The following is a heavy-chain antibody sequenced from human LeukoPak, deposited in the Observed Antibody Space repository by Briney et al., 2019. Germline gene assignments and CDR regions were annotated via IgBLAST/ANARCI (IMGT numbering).Heavy chain of an antibody. J-gene: IGHJ4*02. CDR3: ARTKDIAVAAPIDN. CDR2: INWNGGST. V-gene: IGHV3-20*04. D-gene: IGHD6-19*01. CDR1: GFTFDDYG. Sequence: PGGSLRLSCAASGFTFDDYGMSWVRQAPGKGLEWVSGINWNGGSTGYADSVKGRFTISRDNAKNSLYLQMNSLRAEDMALYYCARTKDIAVAAPIDNWGQGTLVTVSS.